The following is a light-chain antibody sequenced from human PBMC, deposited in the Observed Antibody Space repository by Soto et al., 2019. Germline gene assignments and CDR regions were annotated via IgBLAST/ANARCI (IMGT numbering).Light chain of an antibody. V-gene: IGKV1-17*01. CDR2: LTY. Sequence: DIQLTQSPSSQSAYVGDRFTITCRASQDIGNEVGWYQQKPGKAPKRLIYLTYSLQTGVPSRFSGSGSGTDFSLTISSLQPEDSATYFCPQHNSYPRTFGQGSKVDIK. J-gene: IGKJ1*01. CDR1: QDIGNE. CDR3: PQHNSYPRT.